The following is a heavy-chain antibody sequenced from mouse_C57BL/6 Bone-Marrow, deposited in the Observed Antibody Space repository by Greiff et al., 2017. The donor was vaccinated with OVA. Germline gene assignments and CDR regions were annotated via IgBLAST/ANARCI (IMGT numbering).Heavy chain of an antibody. V-gene: IGHV1-15*01. Sequence: QVQLKESGAELVRPGASVTLSCKASGYTFTDYEMHWVKQTPVHGLEWIGAIDPETGGTAYNQKFKGKAILTADKSSSTAYMELRSLTSEDSAVYYCTRWVEDYLDYWGQGTTLTVSS. CDR1: GYTFTDYE. D-gene: IGHD1-1*01. CDR3: TRWVEDYLDY. J-gene: IGHJ2*01. CDR2: IDPETGGT.